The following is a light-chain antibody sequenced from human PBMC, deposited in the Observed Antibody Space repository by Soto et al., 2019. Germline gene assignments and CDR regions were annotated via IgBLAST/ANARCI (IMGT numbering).Light chain of an antibody. CDR2: KAS. CDR3: QQYNSYSPWT. J-gene: IGKJ1*01. CDR1: QSISGW. V-gene: IGKV1-5*03. Sequence: DIQMTQSPSTLSASVGDRVTITCRASQSISGWLAWYQQKPGKAPKLLIYKASSLESGVPSRFSGTGSGTELPITISSLQPDDFATYSSQQYNSYSPWTFGQGTKVEIK.